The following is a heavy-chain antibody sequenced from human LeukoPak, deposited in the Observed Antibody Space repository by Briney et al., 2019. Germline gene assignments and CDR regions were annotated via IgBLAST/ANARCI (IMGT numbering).Heavy chain of an antibody. V-gene: IGHV3-23*01. CDR1: GFTFSSYA. CDR2: ISGSGGST. Sequence: PGGSLRLPCAASGFTFSSYAMSWVRQAPGKGLEWVSAISGSGGSTYYADSVKGRFTISRDNSKNTLYLQMNSLRAEDTAVYYCAKVPIRFLEWLSYFDYWGQGTLVTVSS. J-gene: IGHJ4*02. D-gene: IGHD3-3*01. CDR3: AKVPIRFLEWLSYFDY.